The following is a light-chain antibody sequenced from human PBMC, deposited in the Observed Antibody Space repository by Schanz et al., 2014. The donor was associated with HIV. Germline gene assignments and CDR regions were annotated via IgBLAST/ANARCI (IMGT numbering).Light chain of an antibody. Sequence: QSALAQPASMSASPGQSITISCVGSGTDIGDDNYVSWYQHHPGTAPKLLIFDVNIRSSGVSDRFAGSKSGNTASLSISGLQPEDEADYYCSSYARSSTRIFGGGTKLT. CDR1: GTDIGDDNY. J-gene: IGLJ2*01. V-gene: IGLV2-14*03. CDR2: DVN. CDR3: SSYARSSTRI.